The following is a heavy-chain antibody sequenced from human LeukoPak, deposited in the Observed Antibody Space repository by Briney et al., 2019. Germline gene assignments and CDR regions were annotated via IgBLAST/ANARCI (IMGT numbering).Heavy chain of an antibody. J-gene: IGHJ4*02. Sequence: GGSLRLTCVASGFTFKNYVMNWVRQAPGKGLEWLATIYGSGVSISYADSVKGRFTISRDNSNNTLYLQMNSLRAEDTAMYYCAKDLGWELPAEAYWGQGILVTVSS. D-gene: IGHD1-26*01. CDR3: AKDLGWELPAEAY. CDR2: IYGSGVSI. V-gene: IGHV3-23*01. CDR1: GFTFKNYV.